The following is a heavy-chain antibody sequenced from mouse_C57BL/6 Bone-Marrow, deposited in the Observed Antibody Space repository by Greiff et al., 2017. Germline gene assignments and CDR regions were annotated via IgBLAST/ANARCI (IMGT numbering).Heavy chain of an antibody. J-gene: IGHJ3*01. V-gene: IGHV1-52*01. CDR1: GYTFTSYW. CDR2: IDPSDSET. D-gene: IGHD2-3*01. CDR3: ARHEDLYDGYSWFAY. Sequence: QVQLQQPGAELVRPGSSVKLSCKASGYTFTSYWMHWVKQRPIQGLEWIGNIDPSDSETHYNQKCKDKATLTVDKSSSTAYMQLSSLTSEDSAVYYCARHEDLYDGYSWFAYWGQGTLVTVSA.